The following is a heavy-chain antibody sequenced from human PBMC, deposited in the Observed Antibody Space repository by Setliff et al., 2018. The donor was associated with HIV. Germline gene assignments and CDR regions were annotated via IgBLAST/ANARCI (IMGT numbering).Heavy chain of an antibody. Sequence: PGGSLRLSCAASGFTFSSHWMHWVRQAPGKGLVWVSRINSDGSSTAYADSVKGRFTISRDNARSTLYLQMNSLRVEDTAVYYCAREDVTTSGLDIWGQGTMVTVSS. J-gene: IGHJ3*02. V-gene: IGHV3-74*01. D-gene: IGHD4-17*01. CDR3: AREDVTTSGLDI. CDR2: INSDGSST. CDR1: GFTFSSHW.